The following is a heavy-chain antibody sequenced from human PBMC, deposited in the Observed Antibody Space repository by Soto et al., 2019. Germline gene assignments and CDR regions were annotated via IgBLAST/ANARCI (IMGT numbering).Heavy chain of an antibody. CDR1: GLTFRTYL. V-gene: IGHV3-7*03. Sequence: LRLSCRTSGLTFRTYLMSWVRQAPGKGLEWVANIKTDGSEEYYADSVEGRFTISRDNTKNSLYLQMNSLRDDDTAVYYCARARITGTLPPVNWFDPWGQGTLVTVSS. CDR3: ARARITGTLPPVNWFDP. CDR2: IKTDGSEE. D-gene: IGHD1-20*01. J-gene: IGHJ5*02.